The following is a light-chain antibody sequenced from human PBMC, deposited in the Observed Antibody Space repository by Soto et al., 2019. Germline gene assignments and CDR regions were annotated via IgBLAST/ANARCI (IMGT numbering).Light chain of an antibody. CDR1: DIGSKS. J-gene: IGLJ2*01. V-gene: IGLV3-21*04. CDR2: YDR. CDR3: QVYDSSSDLVV. Sequence: SYELAQPPSVSVAPGKTATITCGGNDIGSKSAHWYQQKPGQAPVLVISYDRDRPSGLPERFSGSNSGHTATLTISRVEAGDEADYYCQVYDSSSDLVVFGGGTKVTVL.